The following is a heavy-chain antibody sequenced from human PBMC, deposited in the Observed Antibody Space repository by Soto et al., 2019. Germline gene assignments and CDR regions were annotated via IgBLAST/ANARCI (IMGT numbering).Heavy chain of an antibody. J-gene: IGHJ4*02. CDR2: ISGSAGKT. D-gene: IGHD3-3*01. CDR3: AKWSYLDY. Sequence: DVRLAESGGGLVQPGGSLRLSCTTSGFSFASFAMTWVRQAPGKGLEWVATISGSAGKTYYADSVKGRFSISRDTSRNTLYLQMNSMRADDTAIYYCAKWSYLDYWGQGTRVTVS. CDR1: GFSFASFA. V-gene: IGHV3-23*04.